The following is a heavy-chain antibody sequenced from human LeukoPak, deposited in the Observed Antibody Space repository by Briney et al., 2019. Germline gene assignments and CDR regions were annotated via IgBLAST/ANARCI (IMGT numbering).Heavy chain of an antibody. CDR2: ISSSSSYI. CDR3: ARDPRGFRGVHDY. D-gene: IGHD3-10*01. CDR1: GFTFSSYA. J-gene: IGHJ4*02. Sequence: GGSLRLSCAASGFTFSSYAMSWVRQAPGKGLEWVSSISSSSSYIYYTDSVKGRFTISRDNAKNSLYLQMNSLRAEDTAVYYCARDPRGFRGVHDYWGQGTLVTVSS. V-gene: IGHV3-21*01.